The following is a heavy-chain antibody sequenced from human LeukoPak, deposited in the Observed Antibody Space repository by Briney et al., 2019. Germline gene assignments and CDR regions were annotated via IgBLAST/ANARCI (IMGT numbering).Heavy chain of an antibody. CDR2: IWYDGSNK. Sequence: PGGSLRLSCAASGFTFSSHGMHWVRQAPGKGLEWVAVIWYDGSNKYYADSVKGRFTISRDNSKNTLYLQLSRLRAEDTAVYYCARDGSQCCSAGSCDWFDPWGQGALVTVSS. D-gene: IGHD2-15*01. CDR1: GFTFSSHG. CDR3: ARDGSQCCSAGSCDWFDP. J-gene: IGHJ5*02. V-gene: IGHV3-33*01.